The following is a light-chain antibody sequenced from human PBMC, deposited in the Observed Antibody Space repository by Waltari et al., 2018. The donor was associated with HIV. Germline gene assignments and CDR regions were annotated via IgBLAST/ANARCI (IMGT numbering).Light chain of an antibody. J-gene: IGLJ1*01. CDR1: SSDVGPYEY. Sequence: HSALTQPASVSGSPRQWITISCTGTSSDVGPYEYVSWYQQPPGKVSKLLIYVAYNLPSRISNRLPSSKSGHTASLTISGLQAEDEAAYYCASFTSGRLNVFGTGTKGSVL. CDR2: VAY. CDR3: ASFTSGRLNV. V-gene: IGLV2-14*03.